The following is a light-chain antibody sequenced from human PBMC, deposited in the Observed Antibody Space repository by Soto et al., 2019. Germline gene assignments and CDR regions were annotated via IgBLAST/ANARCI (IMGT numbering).Light chain of an antibody. CDR2: GAS. V-gene: IGKV3-11*01. J-gene: IGKJ5*01. Sequence: EIVLKQSPDTLSLSPGERATLSCRASQSVKNNYLAWYQQKPGQAPRLLIHGASNRATGIPARFSGSGSGTDFTLTISSLEPEDFAVYYCQQRSSWPPLFGQGTRLRL. CDR1: QSVKNNY. CDR3: QQRSSWPPL.